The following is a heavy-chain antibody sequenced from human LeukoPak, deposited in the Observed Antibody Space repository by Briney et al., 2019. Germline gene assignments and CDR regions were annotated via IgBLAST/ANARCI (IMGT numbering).Heavy chain of an antibody. CDR3: ARYRRFWFDP. J-gene: IGHJ5*02. CDR2: IYYSGST. V-gene: IGHV4-59*11. Sequence: PSETLSLTCTVSGGSISSHYWSWIRQPPGKGLEWIGYIYYSGSTNYNPSLKSRVTISVDTSKNQFSLKLSSVTAADTAVYYCARYRRFWFDPWGQGTLVTVSS. CDR1: GGSISSHY.